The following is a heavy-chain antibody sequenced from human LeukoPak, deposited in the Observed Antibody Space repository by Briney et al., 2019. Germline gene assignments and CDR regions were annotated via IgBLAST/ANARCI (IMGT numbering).Heavy chain of an antibody. D-gene: IGHD3-16*01. V-gene: IGHV6-1*01. CDR3: ASTSYDYVWGSYHYPYYFDY. J-gene: IGHJ4*02. Sequence: SQTLPLTCAISGDSVSSNSAAWNWIRQSPSRGLEWLGRTYYRSKWYNDYAVSVKSRITINPDTSKNQFSLQLNSVTPEDTAVYYCASTSYDYVWGSYHYPYYFDYWGQGTLVTVSS. CDR1: GDSVSSNSAA. CDR2: TYYRSKWYN.